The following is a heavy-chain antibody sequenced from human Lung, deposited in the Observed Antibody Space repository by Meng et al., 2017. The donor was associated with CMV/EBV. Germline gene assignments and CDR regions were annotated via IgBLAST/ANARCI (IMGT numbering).Heavy chain of an antibody. CDR1: SYTFFSFG. D-gene: IGHD3-9*01. CDR3: ARDRPQSAGGEFDWFYIGGADP. V-gene: IGHV1-18*01. J-gene: IGHJ5*02. CDR2: INTYSGDT. Sequence: ASXXVSXKASSYTFFSFGITCVRQAPGQGLEWMGWINTYSGDTKYPQKLQGRVTMTTDTSTSTAYMELRSLRSDDTAVYYCARDRPQSAGGEFDWFYIGGADPWXQGTXVTVSS.